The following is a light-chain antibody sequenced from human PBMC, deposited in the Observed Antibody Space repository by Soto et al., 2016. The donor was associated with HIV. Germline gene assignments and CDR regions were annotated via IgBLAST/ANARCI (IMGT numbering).Light chain of an antibody. CDR3: LQDYNYPRT. V-gene: IGKV1-6*01. J-gene: IGKJ1*01. Sequence: AIQMTQSPSSLPASVGDRVTITCRASQDIKNDLGWYQQKPGKAPKVLIYAASSLQSGVPSRFSGSGFGTDFTLTFSSLQPEDFATYYCLQDYNYPRTFGRGTKVEFK. CDR1: QDIKND. CDR2: AAS.